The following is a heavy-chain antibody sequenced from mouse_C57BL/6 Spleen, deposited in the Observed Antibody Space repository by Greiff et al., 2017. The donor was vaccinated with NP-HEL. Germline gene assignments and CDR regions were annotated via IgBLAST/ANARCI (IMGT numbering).Heavy chain of an antibody. CDR1: GFTFSSYA. D-gene: IGHD2-3*01. CDR2: ISRGGDYI. CDR3: TREGWLLWLAY. J-gene: IGHJ3*01. Sequence: EVMLVESGEGLVKPGGSLKLSCAASGFTFSSYAMSWVRQTPEQRLEWIAYISRGGDYIYYADPMKGRFTISRDNARNTLYLQMSSLKSEDTAMYYCTREGWLLWLAYWGQGTLVTVSA. V-gene: IGHV5-9-1*02.